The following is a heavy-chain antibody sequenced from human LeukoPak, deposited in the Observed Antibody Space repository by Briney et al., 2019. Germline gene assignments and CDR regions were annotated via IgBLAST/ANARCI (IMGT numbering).Heavy chain of an antibody. Sequence: PAGSLRLACLVSGFTFSTFAMTWVRQAPGKWLEWVSSIADYTAYADSVKGRFTISRDNSKNTLYLQMDSLRAGDTALYYCAKESGAHYGFCMDVWGQGTTVTVSS. V-gene: IGHV3-23*01. CDR1: GFTFSTFA. CDR2: IADYT. J-gene: IGHJ6*02. D-gene: IGHD1-26*01. CDR3: AKESGAHYGFCMDV.